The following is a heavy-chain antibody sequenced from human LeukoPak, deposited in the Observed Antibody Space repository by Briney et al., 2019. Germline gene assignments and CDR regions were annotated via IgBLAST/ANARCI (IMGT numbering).Heavy chain of an antibody. V-gene: IGHV3-23*01. J-gene: IGHJ4*02. CDR3: ARPWGYYGSGSYYSLGY. Sequence: GGSLRLSCAASGFTFSSYAMSWVRQAPGKGLEWVSAITDSGGSTYYADSVKGRFTISRDNSKNTLYLQMNSLRAEDTAVYYCARPWGYYGSGSYYSLGYWGQGTLVTVSS. CDR2: ITDSGGST. CDR1: GFTFSSYA. D-gene: IGHD3-10*01.